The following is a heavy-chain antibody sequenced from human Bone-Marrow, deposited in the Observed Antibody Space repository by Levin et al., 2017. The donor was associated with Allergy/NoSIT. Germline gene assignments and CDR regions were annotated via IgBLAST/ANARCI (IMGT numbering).Heavy chain of an antibody. V-gene: IGHV1-24*01. CDR1: GYSLSELS. Sequence: ASVKVSCKVSGYSLSELSVHWVRQAPGKGLEWMGGFDPEDTKTIYAQKFQGRVTMTEDTSTATAYMELSSLRSEDTAMYYCATATRLTIIIHGVDPWGQGTLVTVSS. CDR3: ATATRLTIIIHGVDP. D-gene: IGHD4/OR15-4a*01. CDR2: FDPEDTKT. J-gene: IGHJ5*02.